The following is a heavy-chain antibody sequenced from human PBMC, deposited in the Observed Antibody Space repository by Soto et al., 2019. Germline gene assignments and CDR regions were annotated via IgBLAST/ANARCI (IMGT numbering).Heavy chain of an antibody. CDR1: GFSFSSYA. J-gene: IGHJ4*02. CDR3: AKDRERDAWYEDY. V-gene: IGHV3-23*01. D-gene: IGHD6-13*01. CDR2: ISGSDGST. Sequence: PGGSLRLSCVASGFSFSSYAMSWVRQAPGEGLEWVSVISGSDGSTYYADSVKGRFTISRDDSKNTLYLQMNSLRAEDTAVYYYAKDRERDAWYEDYWGQGTLVTVSS.